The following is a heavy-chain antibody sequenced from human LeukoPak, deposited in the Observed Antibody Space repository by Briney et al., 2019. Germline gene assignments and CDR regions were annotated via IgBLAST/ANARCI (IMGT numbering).Heavy chain of an antibody. V-gene: IGHV3-30*02. D-gene: IGHD5-12*01. J-gene: IGHJ4*02. CDR2: IRYDGSDK. CDR3: ARGKYGGYFIDY. CDR1: EFTFNSYG. Sequence: GGSLRLSCAASEFTFNSYGMHWVRQAPGKGLEWVAFIRYDGSDKYYADSVKGRFTISKDNAKNTVYLQMNSLRAEDTAVYYCARGKYGGYFIDYWGQGTLVTVSS.